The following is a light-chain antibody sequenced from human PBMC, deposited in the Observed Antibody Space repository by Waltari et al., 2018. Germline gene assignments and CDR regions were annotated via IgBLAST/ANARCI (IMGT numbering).Light chain of an antibody. Sequence: EIVLTQSPATLSLSPGERPTLSCRASQSVSSYLGWYQQKPGQAPRLLIYDASNRATGIPARFSGSGSGTDFTLTISSLEPEDFAVYYCQQRSNWPLTFGGGTKVEIK. CDR2: DAS. V-gene: IGKV3-11*01. CDR3: QQRSNWPLT. J-gene: IGKJ4*01. CDR1: QSVSSY.